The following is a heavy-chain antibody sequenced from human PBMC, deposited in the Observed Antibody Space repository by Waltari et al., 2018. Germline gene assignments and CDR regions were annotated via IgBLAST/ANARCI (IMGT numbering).Heavy chain of an antibody. V-gene: IGHV4-59*01. CDR2: VFYSGST. CDR1: GGSISSYH. CDR3: ARDSGKYLDP. Sequence: QVQLQESGPGLVKTSETLSLSCIVSGGSISSYHWSWIRQNPGKGLEWIGQVFYSGSTNYNPSLKSRVTITIDMPKNQFSLKLSSVAAADTAVYYCARDSGKYLDPWGQGTLVTVSS. D-gene: IGHD6-25*01. J-gene: IGHJ5*02.